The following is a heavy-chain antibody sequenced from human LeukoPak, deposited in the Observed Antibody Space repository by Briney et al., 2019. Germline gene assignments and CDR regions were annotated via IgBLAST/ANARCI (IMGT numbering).Heavy chain of an antibody. V-gene: IGHV3-21*01. CDR2: ISSSSSYI. D-gene: IGHD2-15*01. CDR1: GFTFSAYA. Sequence: PGGSLRLSCIVSGFTFSAYAMSWVRQAPGKGLEWVSSISSSSSYIYYADSVKGRFTISRDNAKNSLYLQMNSLRAEDTAVYYCARDLKDIVVVVAATQHESDAFDIWGQGTMVTVSS. J-gene: IGHJ3*02. CDR3: ARDLKDIVVVVAATQHESDAFDI.